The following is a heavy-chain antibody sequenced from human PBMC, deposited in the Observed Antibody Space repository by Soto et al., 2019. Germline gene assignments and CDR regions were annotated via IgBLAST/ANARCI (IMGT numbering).Heavy chain of an antibody. V-gene: IGHV4-59*01. J-gene: IGHJ6*02. CDR3: ARDLWGYCGTDCYPLDV. CDR2: MYNTGST. D-gene: IGHD2-21*02. CDR1: GGSISGYY. Sequence: SETLYLTCTVSGGSISGYYWSWIRQPPGKGLEWIGYMYNTGSTVYNPSFKSRVTLSVDMSKIQFSLKLNSVTVADTAVYYCARDLWGYCGTDCYPLDVWGQGTTVT.